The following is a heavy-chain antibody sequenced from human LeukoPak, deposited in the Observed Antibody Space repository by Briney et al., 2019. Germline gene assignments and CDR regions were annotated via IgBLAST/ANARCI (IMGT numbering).Heavy chain of an antibody. V-gene: IGHV4-30-4*08. Sequence: SETLSLTCTVSGGSISSGDYYWSWIRQPPGKGLEWIGYIYYSGSTYYNPSLKSRVTISVDTSKNQFSLKLSSVTAADTAVYYCARKGSGSFSPLRFFDYWGQGTLVTVSS. D-gene: IGHD1-26*01. CDR3: ARKGSGSFSPLRFFDY. J-gene: IGHJ4*02. CDR1: GGSISSGDYY. CDR2: IYYSGST.